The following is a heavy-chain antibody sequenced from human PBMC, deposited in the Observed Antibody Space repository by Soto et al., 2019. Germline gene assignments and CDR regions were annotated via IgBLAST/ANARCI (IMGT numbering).Heavy chain of an antibody. CDR1: QFTPTTTQED. Sequence: SGLTLVHTTMAPPLHFTPPQFTPTTTQEDIGWIRKPTRKALEWLALIYWDDDKRYSPSLKSRLTITKDTSKNQVVLTMTNMDPVGTATYYCAHRTYYYDSSGYYLRWFDPWGQGTLVTVSS. CDR3: AHRTYYYDSSGYYLRWFDP. V-gene: IGHV2-5*02. CDR2: IYWDDDK. D-gene: IGHD3-22*01. J-gene: IGHJ5*02.